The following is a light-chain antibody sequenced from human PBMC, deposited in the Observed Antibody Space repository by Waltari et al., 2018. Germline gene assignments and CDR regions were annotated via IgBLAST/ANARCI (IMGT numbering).Light chain of an antibody. CDR1: QSVSSY. CDR3: QHRRNWPLT. CDR2: DAS. Sequence: EIVLTQSPATLSLSPGERATLSCRASQSVSSYLAWYQQKPGQAPRLLIHDASNRATGIPARFSGSGSGTDFTLTISSLEPEDFAVYYCQHRRNWPLTFGGGTKVEI. J-gene: IGKJ4*01. V-gene: IGKV3-11*01.